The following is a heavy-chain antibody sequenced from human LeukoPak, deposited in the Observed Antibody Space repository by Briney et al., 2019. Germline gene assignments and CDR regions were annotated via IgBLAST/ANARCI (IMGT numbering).Heavy chain of an antibody. D-gene: IGHD6-19*01. V-gene: IGHV4-39*07. CDR1: GGSINSSTYY. CDR3: ARPFLRFSSGWHFDY. CDR2: INHSGNT. J-gene: IGHJ4*02. Sequence: PSETLSLTCTVSGGSINSSTYYWGWIRQPPGKGLEWIGEINHSGNTNYNPSLKSRVTISIDTSKNQFSLKLSSVTAADTAIYYCARPFLRFSSGWHFDYWGQGILVTVSS.